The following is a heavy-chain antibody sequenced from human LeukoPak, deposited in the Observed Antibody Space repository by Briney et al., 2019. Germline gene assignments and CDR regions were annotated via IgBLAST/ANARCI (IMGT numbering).Heavy chain of an antibody. CDR3: AKGSFDYGDHRGAFGI. J-gene: IGHJ3*02. D-gene: IGHD4-17*01. Sequence: PGGSLRLSCAASGFTFDDYTMHWVRQAPGKGLEWVSLISWDGGSTYYADSVKGRFTISRDNSKNSLYLQMNSLRTEDTALYYCAKGSFDYGDHRGAFGIWGQGTMVTVSS. CDR1: GFTFDDYT. CDR2: ISWDGGST. V-gene: IGHV3-43*01.